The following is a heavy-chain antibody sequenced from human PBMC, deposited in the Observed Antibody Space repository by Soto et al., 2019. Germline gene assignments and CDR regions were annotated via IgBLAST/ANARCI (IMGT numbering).Heavy chain of an antibody. CDR3: ARERGVAVAGRSGGYYYGMDV. D-gene: IGHD6-19*01. Sequence: ASVKVSCKASGGTFSSYAISWVRQAPGQGLEWMGGIIPIFGTANYAQKFQGRVTITADESTSTAYMELSSLRSEDTAVYYCARERGVAVAGRSGGYYYGMDVWGQGTTVTVSS. V-gene: IGHV1-69*13. CDR2: IIPIFGTA. J-gene: IGHJ6*02. CDR1: GGTFSSYA.